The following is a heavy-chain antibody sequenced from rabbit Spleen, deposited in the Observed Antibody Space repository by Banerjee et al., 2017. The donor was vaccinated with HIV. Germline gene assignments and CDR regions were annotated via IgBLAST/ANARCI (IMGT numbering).Heavy chain of an antibody. D-gene: IGHD6-1*01. Sequence: QSLEGSGGDLVKPGASLTLTCTASGFSFSNSYWICWVRQAPGKGLEWVACIYGGSDGNTYYASWARGRFTISKTSSTTVTLQMTSLTAADTATYFCARGTNSHGDGYDLWGQGTLVTVS. J-gene: IGHJ3*01. CDR2: IYGGSDGNT. CDR3: ARGTNSHGDGYDL. CDR1: GFSFSNSYW. V-gene: IGHV1S40*01.